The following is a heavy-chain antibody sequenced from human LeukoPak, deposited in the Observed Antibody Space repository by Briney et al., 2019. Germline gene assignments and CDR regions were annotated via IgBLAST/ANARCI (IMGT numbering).Heavy chain of an antibody. Sequence: GGSLRLSCAASGFTFSSYAMSWVRQAPGKGLEWVSYIHTSGDTIYYADSVKGRFTISRDNAKNSLYLQMNSLRAEDTAVYYCARGHWGLDCWGQGILVTVSS. V-gene: IGHV3-48*04. CDR2: IHTSGDTI. D-gene: IGHD3-16*01. J-gene: IGHJ4*02. CDR3: ARGHWGLDC. CDR1: GFTFSSYA.